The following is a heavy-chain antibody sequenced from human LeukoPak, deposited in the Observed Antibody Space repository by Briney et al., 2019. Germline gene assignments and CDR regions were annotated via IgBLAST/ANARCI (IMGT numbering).Heavy chain of an antibody. J-gene: IGHJ4*02. Sequence: SETLSLTCAVYGGSFSGYYWSWIRQPPGKGLEWIGEINHSGSTNYNPSLKSRVTISVDTSKNQFSLKLSSVTAADTAVYYCARRKGGYSSSWYLGFDYWGQGTLATVSS. V-gene: IGHV4-34*01. D-gene: IGHD6-13*01. CDR1: GGSFSGYY. CDR2: INHSGST. CDR3: ARRKGGYSSSWYLGFDY.